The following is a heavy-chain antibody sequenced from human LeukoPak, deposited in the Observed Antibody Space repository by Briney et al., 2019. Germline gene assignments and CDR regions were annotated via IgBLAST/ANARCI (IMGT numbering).Heavy chain of an antibody. J-gene: IGHJ4*02. V-gene: IGHV3-30*04. CDR1: GFTFSSYA. D-gene: IGHD3-22*01. Sequence: GGSLRLSCAASGFTFSSYAMHWVRQAPGKGLEWVAVISYDGSNKYYADSVKARFTISRDNSKNTLYLQMNSLRAEDTAVYYCARGATHYYDSSGYYYGDYWGQGTLVTVS. CDR2: ISYDGSNK. CDR3: ARGATHYYDSSGYYYGDY.